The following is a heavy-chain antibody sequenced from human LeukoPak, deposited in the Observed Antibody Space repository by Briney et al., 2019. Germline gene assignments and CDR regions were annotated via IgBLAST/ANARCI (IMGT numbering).Heavy chain of an antibody. CDR3: VKVAVQTQVVPAAIFFDY. D-gene: IGHD2-2*01. J-gene: IGHJ4*02. Sequence: GGSLTLSCAASGFSVSSNYMSWVRQAPGKGLEWVSVLYSSGYSKYADSVKGRFSISRDNSKDTLYLQMNSLSAEDTAVYYCVKVAVQTQVVPAAIFFDYWGQGTLVTVSS. CDR1: GFSVSSNY. CDR2: LYSSGYS. V-gene: IGHV3-66*01.